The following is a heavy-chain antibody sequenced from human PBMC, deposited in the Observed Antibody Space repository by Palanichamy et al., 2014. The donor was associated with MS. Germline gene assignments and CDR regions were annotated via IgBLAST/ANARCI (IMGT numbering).Heavy chain of an antibody. CDR3: AREPSSSSGY. Sequence: ISSSGSTIYYADSVKGRFTISRDNAKNSLYLQMNSLRAEDTAVYYCAREPSSSSGYWGQGTLVTVSS. V-gene: IGHV3-48*03. CDR2: ISSSGSTI. J-gene: IGHJ4*02. D-gene: IGHD6-6*01.